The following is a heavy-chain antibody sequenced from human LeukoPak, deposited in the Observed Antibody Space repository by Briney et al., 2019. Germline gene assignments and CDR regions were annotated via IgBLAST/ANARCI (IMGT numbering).Heavy chain of an antibody. CDR2: IYSGGST. V-gene: IGHV3-53*01. D-gene: IGHD3-22*01. Sequence: GGSLRLSCAASGFTVSSNYMSWVRQAPGKGLEWVSVIYSGGSTYYADSVKGRFTISRDNSKNTLYLQMNSLRAEDTAVYYCARRDYYDSTGYYEYWGQGTLVTVSS. J-gene: IGHJ4*02. CDR1: GFTVSSNY. CDR3: ARRDYYDSTGYYEY.